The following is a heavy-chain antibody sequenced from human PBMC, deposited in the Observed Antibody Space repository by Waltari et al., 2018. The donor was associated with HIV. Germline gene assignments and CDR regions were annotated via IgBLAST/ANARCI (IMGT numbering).Heavy chain of an antibody. Sequence: QVQLQQWGAGLLKPSETLSLTCAVYGGSFSGYYWSWIRQPPGKGLEWIGEINHSGSTNYNPSLKSRVTISVDTSKNQFSLKLSSVTAADTAVYYCARGGLRLGELSLWFDPWGQGTLVTVSS. CDR3: ARGGLRLGELSLWFDP. D-gene: IGHD3-16*02. J-gene: IGHJ5*02. CDR2: INHSGST. CDR1: GGSFSGYY. V-gene: IGHV4-34*01.